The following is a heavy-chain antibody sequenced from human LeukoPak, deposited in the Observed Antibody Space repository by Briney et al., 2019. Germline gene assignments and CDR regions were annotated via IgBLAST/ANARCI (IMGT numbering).Heavy chain of an antibody. CDR3: ARDARYYYDSSGYYNFDY. V-gene: IGHV1-69*05. Sequence: SVKVSCKASGGTFSSYAISWVRQARGQGLEWMGGIIPIFGTANYAQKFQGRVTITTDESTSTAYMELSSLRSEDTAVYYCARDARYYYDSSGYYNFDYWGQGTLVTVSS. D-gene: IGHD3-22*01. CDR2: IIPIFGTA. CDR1: GGTFSSYA. J-gene: IGHJ4*02.